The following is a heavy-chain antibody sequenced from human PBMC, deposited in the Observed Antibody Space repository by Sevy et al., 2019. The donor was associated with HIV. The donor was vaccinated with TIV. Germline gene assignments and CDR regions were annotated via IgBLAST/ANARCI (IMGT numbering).Heavy chain of an antibody. CDR2: IYIGGST. J-gene: IGHJ4*02. D-gene: IGHD3-3*01. CDR3: ARGKHISDYYGSFDY. Sequence: GGSLRLSCAASGFAVSSNFMSWVRQAPGKGLEWVSVIYIGGSTYYADSVKGRFTISRDNTKNMLYLQMNSLRAEDTADYYCARGKHISDYYGSFDYWGQGTLVTVSS. CDR1: GFAVSSNF. V-gene: IGHV3-53*01.